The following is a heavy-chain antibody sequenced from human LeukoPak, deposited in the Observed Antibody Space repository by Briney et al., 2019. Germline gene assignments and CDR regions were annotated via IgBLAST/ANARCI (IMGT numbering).Heavy chain of an antibody. V-gene: IGHV4-31*03. D-gene: IGHD3-22*01. Sequence: SETLSLTCTVSGGSISSGGYYWSWIRQHPGKGLEWIGYIYYSGSTYYNPSLKSRVTISVDTSKNQFSLKLSSVTAADTAVYYCARIYYDSSGYLYPYFDYWGQGTLVTVSS. J-gene: IGHJ4*02. CDR2: IYYSGST. CDR1: GGSISSGGYY. CDR3: ARIYYDSSGYLYPYFDY.